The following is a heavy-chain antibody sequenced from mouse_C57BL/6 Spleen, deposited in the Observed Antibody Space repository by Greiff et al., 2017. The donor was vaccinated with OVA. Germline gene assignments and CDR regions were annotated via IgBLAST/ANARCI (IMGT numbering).Heavy chain of an antibody. CDR2: IYPGDGDT. Sequence: VQLQRSGPELVKPGASVKISCKASGYAFSSSWMNWVKQRPGKGLEWIGRIYPGDGDTNYNGKFKGKATLTADKSSSTAYMQLSSLTSEDSAVYFCASDYYGSSFGGYFDYWGQGTTLTVSS. J-gene: IGHJ2*01. D-gene: IGHD1-1*01. CDR1: GYAFSSSW. CDR3: ASDYYGSSFGGYFDY. V-gene: IGHV1-82*01.